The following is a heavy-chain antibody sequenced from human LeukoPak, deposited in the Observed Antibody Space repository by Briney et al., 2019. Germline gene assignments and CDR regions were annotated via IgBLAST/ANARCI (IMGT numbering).Heavy chain of an antibody. Sequence: SETLSLTCAVYGGSFSGYYWSWIRQPPGKGLEWIGEINHSGSTNYNPSLKSRVTMSVDTSKNQFSLKLSSVTAADTAVYYCARDGGVRGVNWFDPWGQGTLVTVSS. CDR3: ARDGGVRGVNWFDP. CDR2: INHSGST. J-gene: IGHJ5*02. D-gene: IGHD3-10*01. V-gene: IGHV4-34*01. CDR1: GGSFSGYY.